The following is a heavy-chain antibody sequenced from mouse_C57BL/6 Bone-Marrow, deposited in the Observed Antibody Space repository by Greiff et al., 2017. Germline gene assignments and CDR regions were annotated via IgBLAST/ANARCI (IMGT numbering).Heavy chain of an antibody. V-gene: IGHV5-2*01. CDR3: ARSHYFSSAWFAD. CDR2: INSDGGST. D-gene: IGHD1-1*01. Sequence: EVKLVESGGGLVQPGESLKLSCESNEYEFPSHDMSWVRKTPEKRLELVAVINSDGGSTYYPVTIKRQFIISRDNTKNTLYLQISSLRSEDTAVYYCARSHYFSSAWFADWGQGTLFTVSA. CDR1: EYEFPSHD. J-gene: IGHJ3*01.